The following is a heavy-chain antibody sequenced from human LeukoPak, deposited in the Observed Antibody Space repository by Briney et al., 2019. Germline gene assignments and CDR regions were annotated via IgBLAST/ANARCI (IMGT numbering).Heavy chain of an antibody. J-gene: IGHJ6*03. CDR3: ARHSIDGYYYYYMDV. D-gene: IGHD2-15*01. Sequence: HGESLKISCKASGYIFTSYWIGWVRQMPGKGLEWMGIIYPGDSDTRYSPSFQGQVTISADKSISTAYLQWSSLKASDTAMYYCARHSIDGYYYYYMDVWGKGTTVTVSS. V-gene: IGHV5-51*01. CDR1: GYIFTSYW. CDR2: IYPGDSDT.